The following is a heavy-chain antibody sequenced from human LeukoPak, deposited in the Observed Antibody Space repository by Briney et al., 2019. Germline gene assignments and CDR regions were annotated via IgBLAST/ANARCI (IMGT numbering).Heavy chain of an antibody. CDR3: ARDYYDSSGYYYHPLGY. Sequence: GASVKVSCKASGYTFTSYGISWVRQAPGQGLEWMGWISAYNGNTNYAQKLQGRVTMTRDTSISTAYMELSRLRSDDTAVYYCARDYYDSSGYYYHPLGYWGQGTLVTVSS. CDR2: ISAYNGNT. J-gene: IGHJ4*02. CDR1: GYTFTSYG. V-gene: IGHV1-18*01. D-gene: IGHD3-22*01.